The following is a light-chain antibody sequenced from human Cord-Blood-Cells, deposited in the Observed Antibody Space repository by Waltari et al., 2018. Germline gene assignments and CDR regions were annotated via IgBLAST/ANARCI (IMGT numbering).Light chain of an antibody. Sequence: QSALTQPASVSGSPGQSITISCTGTSSDVGGYNYVSCYQQHPGKAPKLMIYDVSKRPSGVSTRFSGSKSGNTASLTISGLQAEDEADYYCSSYTSSSTLVFGGGTKLTVL. J-gene: IGLJ2*01. V-gene: IGLV2-14*01. CDR1: SSDVGGYNY. CDR2: DVS. CDR3: SSYTSSSTLV.